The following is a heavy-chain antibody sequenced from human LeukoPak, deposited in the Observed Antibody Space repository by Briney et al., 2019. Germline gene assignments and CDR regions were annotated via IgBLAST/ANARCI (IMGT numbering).Heavy chain of an antibody. V-gene: IGHV4-59*08. Sequence: VKPSETLSLTCTVSGGSINSYSWSWVRQPPGKGLEWIGYIYYSGSTNYNPSLKSRITISVDTSKNQFSLKLSSVTAADTAVYYCARHRMITVTTQYFDYWGQGTLVTVSS. D-gene: IGHD4-17*01. CDR1: GGSINSYS. CDR2: IYYSGST. CDR3: ARHRMITVTTQYFDY. J-gene: IGHJ4*02.